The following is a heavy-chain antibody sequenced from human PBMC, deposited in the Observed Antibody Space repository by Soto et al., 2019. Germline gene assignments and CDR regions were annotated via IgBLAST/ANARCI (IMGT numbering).Heavy chain of an antibody. CDR1: GFTFSSHT. CDR3: ARDVRHSPDYYGMDV. Sequence: EVQLVESGGGLVQPGGSLRLSCAASGFTFSSHTMNWVRQAPGKGLEWVSYISSSGNTIYYADSVRGRFTISRDNAKSSLFLQMNSLRDEDSAVYYCARDVRHSPDYYGMDVWGQGTTVTVSS. V-gene: IGHV3-48*02. J-gene: IGHJ6*02. D-gene: IGHD3-10*02. CDR2: ISSSGNTI.